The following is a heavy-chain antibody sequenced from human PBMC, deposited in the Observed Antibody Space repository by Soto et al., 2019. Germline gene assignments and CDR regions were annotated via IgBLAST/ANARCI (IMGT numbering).Heavy chain of an antibody. CDR1: GFTFSNQW. D-gene: IGHD2-15*01. V-gene: IGHV3-7*01. J-gene: IGHJ4*01. CDR3: VRDAAWSFDY. Sequence: EMQLVGAGGGLVQPGGSLRLSCAASGFTFSNQWMSWVRQAPGKGLEWVAKLNEDGSEKSYVDSVKGRFTISRDNARNSLYLQMDGLRAEDTAVYHCVRDAAWSFDYWGQGTLVTVSS. CDR2: LNEDGSEK.